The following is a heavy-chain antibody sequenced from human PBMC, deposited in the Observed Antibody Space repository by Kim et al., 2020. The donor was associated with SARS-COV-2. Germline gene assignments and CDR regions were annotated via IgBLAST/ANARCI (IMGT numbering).Heavy chain of an antibody. CDR2: IDWDDDK. J-gene: IGHJ6*03. CDR3: ARIRGRGTTRSQSYHYYMDI. Sequence: SGPTLVNPTQTLTLTCTFSGFSLSTRGMCVSWIRQPPGKALEWLARIDWDDDKYYNTSLKTRLTISKDTSKNQVVLTMTNMDPVDTATYYCARIRGRGTTRSQSYHYYMDIWGKGTTVTVSS. CDR1: GFSLSTRGMC. D-gene: IGHD1-7*01. V-gene: IGHV2-70*11.